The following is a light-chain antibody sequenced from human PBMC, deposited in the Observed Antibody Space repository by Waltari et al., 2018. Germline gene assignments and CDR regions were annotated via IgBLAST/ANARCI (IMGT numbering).Light chain of an antibody. CDR2: CAS. V-gene: IGKV4-1*01. Sequence: DIVMTQSPDSLAVSLGESVTINCKSSHNVFHSSTTRNYLAWYQHKPGQPPKVLIHCASTRQSGVPDRFSGSGSGTDFTLTISSLQAEDVAVYYCQQFLSAPLTFGGGTKVDIK. CDR1: HNVFHSSTTRNY. J-gene: IGKJ4*01. CDR3: QQFLSAPLT.